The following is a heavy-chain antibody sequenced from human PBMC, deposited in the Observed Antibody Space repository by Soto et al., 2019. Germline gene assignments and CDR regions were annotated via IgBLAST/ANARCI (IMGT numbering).Heavy chain of an antibody. Sequence: DVQLLESGGHLVQPGGSLRLSCAASGFTFSSYAMSWVRQAPGKGLEWVSSVSAGGDMTYYSDSVKGRFTISRDNSNNALILQMNRLIFEDTALYYCARGDRGGSGSPASHYCSGLAVWGQGTKVTVS. CDR2: VSAGGDMT. CDR3: ARGDRGGSGSPASHYCSGLAV. CDR1: GFTFSSYA. V-gene: IGHV3-23*01. D-gene: IGHD3-10*01. J-gene: IGHJ6*02.